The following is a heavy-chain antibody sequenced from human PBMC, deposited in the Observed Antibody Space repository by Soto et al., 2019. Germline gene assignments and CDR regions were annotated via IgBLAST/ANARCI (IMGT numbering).Heavy chain of an antibody. Sequence: ASVKVSCKASGYTFTGYYMHWVRQAPGQGLEWMGWINPNSGGTNYAQKFQGRVTMTRDTSISTAYMELSRLRSDDTAVYYCARSYGGNSNYYYYYGMDVWGQGTTVTVS. CDR2: INPNSGGT. D-gene: IGHD4-17*01. CDR1: GYTFTGYY. J-gene: IGHJ6*02. CDR3: ARSYGGNSNYYYYYGMDV. V-gene: IGHV1-2*02.